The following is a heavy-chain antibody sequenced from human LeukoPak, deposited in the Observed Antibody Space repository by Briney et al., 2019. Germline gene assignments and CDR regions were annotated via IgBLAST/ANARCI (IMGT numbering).Heavy chain of an antibody. V-gene: IGHV3-11*01. Sequence: PGGSLRLSSAASGFTFSDYYMTWIRPAPGKGLGWVSYISGSGATIYYADSVKGRFTISRDNAKNSLYLQMNSLRAEDTAVYYCARDSFYYYGMDVWGQGTTVTVSS. J-gene: IGHJ6*02. CDR2: ISGSGATI. CDR3: ARDSFYYYGMDV. CDR1: GFTFSDYY.